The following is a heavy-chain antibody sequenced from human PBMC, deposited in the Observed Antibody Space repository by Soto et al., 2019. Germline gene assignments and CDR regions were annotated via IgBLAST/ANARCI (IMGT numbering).Heavy chain of an antibody. CDR3: ARGSFIVVAGGGDAFDI. V-gene: IGHV3-48*04. Sequence: EVQLVESGGGLVQPGGSLRLSCAASGFTFSRYSMNWVRQAPGKGLEWVSYISNSGSTMYYGDSVEGRSTIARDNAKNSLYLELNGLRAEDTAVYYCARGSFIVVAGGGDAFDIWGQGTMVSVSS. J-gene: IGHJ3*02. D-gene: IGHD6-19*01. CDR2: ISNSGSTM. CDR1: GFTFSRYS.